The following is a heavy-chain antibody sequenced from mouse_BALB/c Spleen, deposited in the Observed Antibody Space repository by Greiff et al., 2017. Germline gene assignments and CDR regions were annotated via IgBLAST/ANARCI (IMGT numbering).Heavy chain of an antibody. J-gene: IGHJ2*01. CDR2: INPSTGYT. V-gene: IGHV1-7*01. CDR3: ARGYDYDDY. D-gene: IGHD2-4*01. Sequence: QVQLKQSGAELAKPGASVKMSCKASGYPFTSYWMHWVKQRPGQGLEWIGYINPSTGYTEYNQKFKDKATLTADKSSSTAYMQLSSLTSEDSAVYYCARGYDYDDYWGQGTTLTVSS. CDR1: GYPFTSYW.